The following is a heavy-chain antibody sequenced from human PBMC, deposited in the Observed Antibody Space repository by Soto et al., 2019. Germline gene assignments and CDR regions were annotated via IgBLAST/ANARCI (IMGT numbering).Heavy chain of an antibody. V-gene: IGHV3-23*01. CDR1: GFTFSNYA. D-gene: IGHD3-10*01. Sequence: GGSLRLSCAASGFTFSNYAMSWVRQAPGKGLEWVSDINGGTTNYAETVKGRFTISRDTSENTLYLQMNSLRAEDTAVYYCVKERYGSGSYPYFDYWGQGSLVTVSS. CDR3: VKERYGSGSYPYFDY. J-gene: IGHJ4*02. CDR2: INGGTT.